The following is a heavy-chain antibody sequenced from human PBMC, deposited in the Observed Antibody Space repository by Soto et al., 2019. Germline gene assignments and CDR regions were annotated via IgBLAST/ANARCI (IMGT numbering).Heavy chain of an antibody. D-gene: IGHD3-3*01. J-gene: IGHJ6*02. CDR1: GGSFSGYY. CDR2: INHSGST. V-gene: IGHV4-34*01. CDR3: ARGKGLLEWLRDYGMDV. Sequence: SETLSLTCAVYGGSFSGYYWSWIRQPPGKGLEWIGEINHSGSTNYNPSLKSRVTISVDTSKNQFSLKLSSVTAADTAVYYCARGKGLLEWLRDYGMDVWGQGTTVTVSS.